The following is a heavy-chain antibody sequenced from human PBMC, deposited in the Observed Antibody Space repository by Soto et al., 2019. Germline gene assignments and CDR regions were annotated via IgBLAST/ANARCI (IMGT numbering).Heavy chain of an antibody. CDR1: GYSFTSYW. CDR2: IDPSDSYT. CDR3: AGQEGYCRGGSWSPCGMDV. J-gene: IGHJ6*02. V-gene: IGHV5-10-1*01. Sequence: PGESLKISCKGSGYSFTSYWISWVRQMPGKGLEWMGRIDPSDSYTNYSPSFQGHVTISADKSISTAYLQWSSLKASDTAMYYCAGQEGYCRGGSWSPCGMDVWGQGTTVTVSS. D-gene: IGHD2-15*01.